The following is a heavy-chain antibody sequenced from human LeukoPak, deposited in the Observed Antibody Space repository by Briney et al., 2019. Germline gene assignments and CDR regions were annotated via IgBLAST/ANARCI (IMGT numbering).Heavy chain of an antibody. Sequence: GGSLRLSCAASGFTFSSYEMNWVRQAPGKGVEWVSYISSSGSTIYYADSVKGRFTISRDNVKNSLYLQMNSLRAEDTAVYYCAELGITMIGGVWGKGTTVTISS. CDR1: GFTFSSYE. CDR3: AELGITMIGGV. V-gene: IGHV3-48*03. CDR2: ISSSGSTI. J-gene: IGHJ6*04. D-gene: IGHD3-10*02.